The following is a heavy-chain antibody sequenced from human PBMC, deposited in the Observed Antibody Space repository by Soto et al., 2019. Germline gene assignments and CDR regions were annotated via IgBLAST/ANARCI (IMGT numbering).Heavy chain of an antibody. CDR2: SIPIFGTA. J-gene: IGHJ6*02. CDR1: GGTFSSYA. D-gene: IGHD6-6*01. V-gene: IGHV1-69*13. CDR3: ARDRRIAARQEDYYGMDV. Sequence: GASVKVSCKASGGTFSSYAISWVRQAPGQGLEWMGGSIPIFGTANYAQKFQGRVTVTADESTSTAYMELSSLRSEDTAVYYCARDRRIAARQEDYYGMDVWGQGTTVTVSS.